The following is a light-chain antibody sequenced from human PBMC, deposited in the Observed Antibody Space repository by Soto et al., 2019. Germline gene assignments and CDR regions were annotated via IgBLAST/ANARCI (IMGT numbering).Light chain of an antibody. V-gene: IGLV2-23*02. CDR3: CSYVGSSILM. J-gene: IGLJ3*02. CDR2: EVN. Sequence: QPASVSGSPGQSITISCTGTSSDVGRYNLVSWYQQLPGKAPKLIIYEVNERPSGISDRFSGSKSGNTASLTISGLQDEDEADYFCCSYVGSSILMFGGGTKLTVL. CDR1: SSDVGRYNL.